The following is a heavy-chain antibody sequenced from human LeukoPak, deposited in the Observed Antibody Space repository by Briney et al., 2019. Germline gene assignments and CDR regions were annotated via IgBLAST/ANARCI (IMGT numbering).Heavy chain of an antibody. V-gene: IGHV4-61*02. CDR3: ARDGGATDYYYYYMDV. D-gene: IGHD1-26*01. Sequence: PSQTLSLTCTVSGGSISSGRNYWTWIRQPAGKGLEWIGRIYIFSGSTNYNPSLKSRVTISVDTSKNQFSLKLTSVTAADTAVYYCARDGGATDYYYYYMDVWGKGTTVTVSS. CDR1: GGSISSGRNY. CDR2: IYIFSGST. J-gene: IGHJ6*03.